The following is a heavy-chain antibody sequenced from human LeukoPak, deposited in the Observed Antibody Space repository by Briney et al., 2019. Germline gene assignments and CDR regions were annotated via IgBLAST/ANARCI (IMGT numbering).Heavy chain of an antibody. Sequence: PSETLSLACTVSGGSISSSSYYWGWIRQPPGKGLEWIGSIYYSGSTYYNPSPKSRVTISVDTSKNQFSLKLSSVTAADTAVYYCARPCSSTSCYHAFDIWGQGTMVTVSS. CDR3: ARPCSSTSCYHAFDI. D-gene: IGHD2-2*01. CDR1: GGSISSSSYY. CDR2: IYYSGST. J-gene: IGHJ3*02. V-gene: IGHV4-39*01.